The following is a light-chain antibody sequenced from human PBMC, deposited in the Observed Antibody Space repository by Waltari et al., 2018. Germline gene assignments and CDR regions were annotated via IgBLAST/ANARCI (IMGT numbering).Light chain of an antibody. J-gene: IGKJ3*01. Sequence: DIQISQSPSSLSASVGDRVTIACRASQDIGDFLSWYQQKPGKLPKRLISIASSLESGVPSRFRGSGSGTDFTLTISGLQPEDFATYFCLQYESEPFTFGPGTKLDIK. V-gene: IGKV1-17*01. CDR1: QDIGDF. CDR2: IAS. CDR3: LQYESEPFT.